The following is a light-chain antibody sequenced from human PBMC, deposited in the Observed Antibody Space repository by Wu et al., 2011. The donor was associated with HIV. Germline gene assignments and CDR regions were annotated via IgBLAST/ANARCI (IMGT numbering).Light chain of an antibody. CDR2: GAS. V-gene: IGKV3-15*01. Sequence: EIVLTQSPGTLSLSPGERATLSCRASQNVAGNYLGWYQQKPGQPPRLLIYGASTRATGVPARFSGSGSGTEFTLTISSLQSEDFAIHFCQQYNNWPPTFGLGPKWISN. CDR3: QQYNNWPPT. CDR1: QNVAGN. J-gene: IGKJ3*01.